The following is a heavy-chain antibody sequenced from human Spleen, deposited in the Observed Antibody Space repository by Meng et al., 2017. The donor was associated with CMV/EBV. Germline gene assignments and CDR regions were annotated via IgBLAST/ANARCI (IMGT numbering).Heavy chain of an antibody. J-gene: IGHJ5*02. V-gene: IGHV3-7*01. CDR2: IKQDGSGK. CDR3: ARDHIEVVPTAGPWFDP. CDR1: GFTFSSYW. D-gene: IGHD2-2*01. Sequence: GGSLRLSCAASGFTFSSYWMSWVRQAPGKWLEWVANIKQDGSGKYYVDSVKGRCTISRDNAKNSLYLQMNSLRGEDTAVYYCARDHIEVVPTAGPWFDPWGQGTLVTVSS.